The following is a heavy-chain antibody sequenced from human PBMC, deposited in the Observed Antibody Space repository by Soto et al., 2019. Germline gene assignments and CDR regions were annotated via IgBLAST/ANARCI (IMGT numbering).Heavy chain of an antibody. CDR2: TIPIFGIA. D-gene: IGHD3-22*01. CDR1: GGTFSSYA. V-gene: IGHV1-69*13. J-gene: IGHJ6*02. CDR3: ARDNSYYDSSGYYYYYGMDV. Sequence: SVKVSCKASGGTFSSYAISWVLQAPGQGLEWMGGTIPIFGIANYAQKFQGRVTITADESTSTAYMELSSLRSEDTAVYYCARDNSYYDSSGYYYYYGMDVWGQGTTVTVSS.